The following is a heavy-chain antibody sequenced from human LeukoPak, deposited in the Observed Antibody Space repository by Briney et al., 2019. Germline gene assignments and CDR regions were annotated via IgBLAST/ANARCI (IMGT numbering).Heavy chain of an antibody. CDR3: ARTYDSSGYYYSYYFDY. CDR2: ISSSGSTI. J-gene: IGHJ4*02. Sequence: GGSLRLSCAASVFTFSSYEMNWVRQAPGKGLEWVSYISSSGSTIYYADSVKGRFTITRDNAKNSLYLQMNSLRAEDTAVYYCARTYDSSGYYYSYYFDYWGQGTLVTVSS. D-gene: IGHD3-22*01. CDR1: VFTFSSYE. V-gene: IGHV3-48*03.